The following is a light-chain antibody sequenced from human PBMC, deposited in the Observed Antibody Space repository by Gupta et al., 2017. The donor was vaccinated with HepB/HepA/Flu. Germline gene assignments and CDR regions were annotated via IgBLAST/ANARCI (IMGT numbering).Light chain of an antibody. CDR3: AAWDDSLNGLWV. J-gene: IGLJ3*02. CDR1: RYNIGSNT. V-gene: IGLV1-44*01. CDR2: SDD. Sequence: QSVLTQPPSTSGTPRTRVTISCSGSRYNIGSNTVNWYQQGPGTAPKLLIYSDDQRPSGVPDRFSGSKSGTSASLAISGLQSEDEADYYCAAWDDSLNGLWVFGGGTKLTVL.